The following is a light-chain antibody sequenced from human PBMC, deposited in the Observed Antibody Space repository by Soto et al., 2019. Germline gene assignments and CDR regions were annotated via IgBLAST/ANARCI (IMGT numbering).Light chain of an antibody. CDR2: GAS. CDR3: QQYGSSRWT. J-gene: IGKJ1*01. CDR1: QSISSSY. V-gene: IGKV3-20*01. Sequence: EIVLTQSPGTLSLSPGERATLSCRASQSISSSYLARYQQKPGQAPRLLIYGASSRATGIPDRFSGSGSGTDFTLTIIRLEPEDFAVYYCQQYGSSRWTFGQGTKVEIK.